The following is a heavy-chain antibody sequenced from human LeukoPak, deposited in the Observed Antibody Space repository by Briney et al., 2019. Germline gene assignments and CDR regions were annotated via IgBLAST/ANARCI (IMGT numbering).Heavy chain of an antibody. V-gene: IGHV3-23*01. CDR3: ATNLAPGTDWWFDP. D-gene: IGHD6-13*01. CDR1: GFTFSSYA. CDR2: IIDIGAT. J-gene: IGHJ5*02. Sequence: GSLRLSCAASGFTFSSYAMTWVRQAPGKGLEWVSTIIDIGATYYADSVKGLFTISRDISKNTVYLQMSSLRAEDTAVYYCATNLAPGTDWWFDPWGQGTLVTVSS.